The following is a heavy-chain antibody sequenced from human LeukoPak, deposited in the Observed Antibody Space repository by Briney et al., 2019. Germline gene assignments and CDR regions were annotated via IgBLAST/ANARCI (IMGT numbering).Heavy chain of an antibody. J-gene: IGHJ3*02. V-gene: IGHV4-38-2*02. CDR1: GYSISSGYY. Sequence: SETLSLTCTVSGYSISSGYYWGWVRQPPGKALEWIGNIFYSGSTYYSPSLKSRVTISLDTSRNQFSLKLNSVTAADTAVYYCARAGRWEGRPHAFDIWGQGTMVAVSS. D-gene: IGHD1-26*01. CDR3: ARAGRWEGRPHAFDI. CDR2: IFYSGST.